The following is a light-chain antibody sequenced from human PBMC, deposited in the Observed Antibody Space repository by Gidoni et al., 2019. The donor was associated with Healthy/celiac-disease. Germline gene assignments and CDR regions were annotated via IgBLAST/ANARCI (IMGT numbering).Light chain of an antibody. CDR1: QSISSW. V-gene: IGKV1-5*01. Sequence: DIQMTQSPSTLSASVGDRVTITCRASQSISSWLAWYQQKPGKAPKRLIYDASRLESGVPSRFSGSGSGTEFTLTISSLQPDDFATYYCQQDNSDPYTFGQGTKLEIK. CDR2: DAS. J-gene: IGKJ2*01. CDR3: QQDNSDPYT.